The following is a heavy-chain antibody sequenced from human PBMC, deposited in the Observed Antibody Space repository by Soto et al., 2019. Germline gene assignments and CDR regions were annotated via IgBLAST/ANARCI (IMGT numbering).Heavy chain of an antibody. D-gene: IGHD2-15*01. CDR2: IWYDGSNK. CDR3: ARAARLGYCSGGSCYYPYYYYYYGMDV. V-gene: IGHV3-33*01. CDR1: GFTFSSYG. J-gene: IGHJ6*02. Sequence: QVQLVESGGGVVQPGRSLRLSCAASGFTFSSYGMHWVRQAPGKGLEWVAVIWYDGSNKYYADSVKGRFTISRDNSKNTLYLQMNSLRAEDTAVYYCARAARLGYCSGGSCYYPYYYYYYGMDVWGQGTTVTVSS.